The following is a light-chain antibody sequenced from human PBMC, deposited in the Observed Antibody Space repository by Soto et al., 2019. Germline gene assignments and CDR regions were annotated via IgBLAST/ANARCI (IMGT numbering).Light chain of an antibody. J-gene: IGKJ4*01. CDR2: KAS. V-gene: IGKV1-5*03. CDR3: QQYDSYALT. CDR1: QSISSW. Sequence: DIQMTQSPSTLYASVGDRVTITCRASQSISSWLAWYQQKPGKAPKLLIYKASTLESGVPSRFSGSGSGTEFTLTISSLQPDDSATYYCQQYDSYALTFGGGTKVEIK.